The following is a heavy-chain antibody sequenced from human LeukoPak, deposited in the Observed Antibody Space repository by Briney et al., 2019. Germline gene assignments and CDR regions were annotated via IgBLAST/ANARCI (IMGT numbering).Heavy chain of an antibody. Sequence: SVKVSCKASGGTFSSYAISWVRQAPGQGLEWMGRIIPIFGTANYAQKFQGRVTITADKSTSTAYMELSSLRSEDTAVYYCASPYDYVWGAHYYMDVWGKATTVTVSS. CDR3: ASPYDYVWGAHYYMDV. CDR2: IIPIFGTA. V-gene: IGHV1-69*06. D-gene: IGHD3-16*01. J-gene: IGHJ6*03. CDR1: GGTFSSYA.